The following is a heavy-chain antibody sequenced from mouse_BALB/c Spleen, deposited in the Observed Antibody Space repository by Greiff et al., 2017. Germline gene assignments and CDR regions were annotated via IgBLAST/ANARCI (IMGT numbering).Heavy chain of an antibody. Sequence: EVQLVETGGGLVQPKGSLKLSCAASGFTFNTNAMNWVRQAPGKGLEWVARIRSKSNNYATYYADSVKDRCTISRDDSQSMLYLQMNNLKTEDTAMYYCVGYGSLFAYWGQGTLVTVSA. CDR2: IRSKSNNYAT. V-gene: IGHV10S3*01. D-gene: IGHD2-1*01. CDR1: GFTFNTNA. CDR3: VGYGSLFAY. J-gene: IGHJ3*01.